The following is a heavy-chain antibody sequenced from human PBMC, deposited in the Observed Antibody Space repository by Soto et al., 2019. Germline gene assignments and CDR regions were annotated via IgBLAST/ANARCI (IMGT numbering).Heavy chain of an antibody. D-gene: IGHD3-10*01. CDR1: GFSFNYYA. V-gene: IGHV3-23*01. J-gene: IGHJ4*01. CDR2: ISDSGVNT. CDR3: EKAARGGFRYGDYAY. Sequence: GGSLRLSCAASGFSFNYYAMSWLRQAPGKGLEWVSAISDSGVNTEYADSVKGRFTISRDNSRNTLYLQVNSLRAEDTAVYYCEKAARGGFRYGDYAYWGYGTPPPVYS.